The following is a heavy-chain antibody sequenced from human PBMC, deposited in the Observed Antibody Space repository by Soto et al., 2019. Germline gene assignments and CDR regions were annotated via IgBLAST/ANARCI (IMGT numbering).Heavy chain of an antibody. V-gene: IGHV1-18*04. J-gene: IGHJ4*02. Sequence: ASVKVSCKGSGYTFTHYGISWVRQAPGQGLGWMAWISTHNGNTNYAQRFQGRVTVTTDTSTSTAYMELRSLRSDDTAVYYCARAQWLVLGGDYWGQGTLVTVSS. CDR1: GYTFTHYG. CDR2: ISTHNGNT. D-gene: IGHD6-19*01. CDR3: ARAQWLVLGGDY.